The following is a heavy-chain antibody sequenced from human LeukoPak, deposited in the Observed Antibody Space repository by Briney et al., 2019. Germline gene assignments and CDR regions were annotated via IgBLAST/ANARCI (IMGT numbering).Heavy chain of an antibody. J-gene: IGHJ3*02. CDR3: AKVGMWFGELSLGTDAFDI. V-gene: IGHV3-23*01. CDR1: GFTFSSYA. D-gene: IGHD3-10*01. CDR2: ISGSGGST. Sequence: GGSLRLSCAASGFTFSSYAMSWVRQAPGKGLEWVSAISGSGGSTYYADSVKGRFTISRDNSKNTLYLQMNSLRAEDTAVYYCAKVGMWFGELSLGTDAFDIWGQGTMVTVSS.